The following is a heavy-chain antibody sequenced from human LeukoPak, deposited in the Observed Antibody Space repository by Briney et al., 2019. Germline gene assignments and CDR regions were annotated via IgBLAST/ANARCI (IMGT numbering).Heavy chain of an antibody. Sequence: GGSLRLSCAASGFTFSSYGMHWVRQAPGKGLEWVSGISWNSGSIGYADSVKGRFTISRDNAKNSLYLQMNSLRAEDTALYYCAKDIASARWGAFDIWGQGTMVTVSS. CDR2: ISWNSGSI. CDR3: AKDIASARWGAFDI. D-gene: IGHD2-15*01. V-gene: IGHV3-9*01. CDR1: GFTFSSYG. J-gene: IGHJ3*02.